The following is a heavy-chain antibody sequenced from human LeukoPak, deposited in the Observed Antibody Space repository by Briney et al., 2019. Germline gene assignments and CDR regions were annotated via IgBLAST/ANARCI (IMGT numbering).Heavy chain of an antibody. CDR2: IYPGDSDT. Sequence: GESLKISCKGSGYSFTSYWIGWVRQMSGKGLEWMGIIYPGDSDTRYSPSFQGQVTISADKSISTAYLQWSSLKASDTAMYYCARFSDLAARPFDYWGQGTLVTVSS. V-gene: IGHV5-51*01. CDR1: GYSFTSYW. J-gene: IGHJ4*02. CDR3: ARFSDLAARPFDY. D-gene: IGHD6-6*01.